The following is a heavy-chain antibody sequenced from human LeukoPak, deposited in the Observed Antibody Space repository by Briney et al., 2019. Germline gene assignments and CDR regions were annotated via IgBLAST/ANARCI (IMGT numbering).Heavy chain of an antibody. J-gene: IGHJ5*02. V-gene: IGHV4-4*07. CDR1: GGPISSYY. CDR2: IYTSGST. Sequence: SETLSLTCTVSGGPISSYYWSWIRQPAGKGLEWIGCIYTSGSTNYNPSLKSRVTMSVDTSKNQFSLKLSSVTAADTAVYYCARHSLAVDWFDPWGQGTLVTVSS. CDR3: ARHSLAVDWFDP.